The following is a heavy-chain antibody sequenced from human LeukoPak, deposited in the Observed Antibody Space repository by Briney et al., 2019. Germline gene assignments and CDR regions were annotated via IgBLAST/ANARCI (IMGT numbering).Heavy chain of an antibody. CDR3: ARHLSGITGYTYGRGIDY. CDR1: GFNFSTYW. J-gene: IGHJ4*02. D-gene: IGHD5-18*01. V-gene: IGHV3-7*01. CDR2: IKEDGSEI. Sequence: GGSLRLSCTASGFNFSTYWMTWVRQVPGKGLEWVANIKEDGSEIYYVDAVKGRFSISRDNAKTSLYLQMNSLRAEDTAVYYCARHLSGITGYTYGRGIDYWGQGTLVTVSS.